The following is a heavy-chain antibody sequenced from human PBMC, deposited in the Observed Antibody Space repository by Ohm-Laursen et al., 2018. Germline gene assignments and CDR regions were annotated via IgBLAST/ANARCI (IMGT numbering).Heavy chain of an antibody. V-gene: IGHV4-34*01. CDR2: TNHGGST. D-gene: IGHD2-15*01. CDR1: GGSFSGYC. CDR3: ARIGYCSGGTCYDAFNI. J-gene: IGHJ3*02. Sequence: GTLSLTWAVYGGSFSGYCWSWIRQPPGKGLEWIGETNHGGSTNYNPSLKSRVSISVDTSKKQFSLKLNSVAAADTAVYYCARIGYCSGGTCYDAFNIWGQGTMVTVSS.